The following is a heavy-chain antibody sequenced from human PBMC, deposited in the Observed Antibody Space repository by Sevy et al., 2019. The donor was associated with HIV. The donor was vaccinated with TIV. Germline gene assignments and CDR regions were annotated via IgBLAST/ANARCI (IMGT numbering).Heavy chain of an antibody. D-gene: IGHD2-2*01. CDR3: ARYPIVVVPAAEYYFDY. CDR2: IYPGDSDT. Sequence: GESLKISCKGSGYTFSNYWIGWVRQMPGKGLEWMGVIYPGDSDTRYSPSFQGQVNISADKSSSTAYLQWSSLKTSDTAIYYCARYPIVVVPAAEYYFDYWGQGPLVTVSS. J-gene: IGHJ4*02. CDR1: GYTFSNYW. V-gene: IGHV5-51*01.